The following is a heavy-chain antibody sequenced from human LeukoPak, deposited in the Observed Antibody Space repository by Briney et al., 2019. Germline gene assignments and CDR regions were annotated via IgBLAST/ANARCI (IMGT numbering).Heavy chain of an antibody. D-gene: IGHD4-17*01. CDR3: AKDGYGDYEPRGNWFDP. CDR1: GFTFSSYA. J-gene: IGHJ5*02. Sequence: GGSLRLSCAASGFTFSSYAMSWVRQAPGKGLEWVSAISGSGGSTYYADSVKGRFTISRDNSKNTLYLQMNSLRAEDTAVYYCAKDGYGDYEPRGNWFDPWGQGTLVTVSS. CDR2: ISGSGGST. V-gene: IGHV3-23*01.